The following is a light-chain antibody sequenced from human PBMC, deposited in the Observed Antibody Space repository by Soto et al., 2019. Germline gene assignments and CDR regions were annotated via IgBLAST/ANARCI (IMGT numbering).Light chain of an antibody. CDR2: SVS. CDR3: ISYTVSRSYA. J-gene: IGLJ1*01. V-gene: IGLV2-14*01. CDR1: SSDIGAYDH. Sequence: QSVLAQPASVSGSPGQSITISCSGTSSDIGAYDHVAWFQQFPGKTPKLMIYSVSNRPSGVSYRFSGSKSGNTASLTISGLQAEDEADYYCISYTVSRSYAFGTGTKVTV.